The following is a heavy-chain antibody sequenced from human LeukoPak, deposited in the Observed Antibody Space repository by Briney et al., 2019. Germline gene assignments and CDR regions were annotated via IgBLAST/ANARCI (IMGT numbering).Heavy chain of an antibody. CDR2: ISSSSSYI. CDR3: VRDGGDCGGDCYPYYYYGMDV. Sequence: GGSLRLSCAASGFTFSSYSMNWARQAPGKGLEWVSSISSSSSYIYYADSEKGRFTISRDNAKNSLYLQMNSLRAEDTAVYYCVRDGGDCGGDCYPYYYYGMDVWGQGTTVTVSS. CDR1: GFTFSSYS. V-gene: IGHV3-21*01. J-gene: IGHJ6*02. D-gene: IGHD2-21*02.